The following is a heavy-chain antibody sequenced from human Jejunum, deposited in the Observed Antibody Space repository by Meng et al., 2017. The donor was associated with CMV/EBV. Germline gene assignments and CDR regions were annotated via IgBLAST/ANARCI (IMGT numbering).Heavy chain of an antibody. J-gene: IGHJ4*02. V-gene: IGHV4-39*07. CDR1: GAPISSGSHS. CDR3: ARDLTNKWFYY. D-gene: IGHD1-26*01. CDR2: MYFSGIA. Sequence: LQLQESGPGLGKPRETLSLPCTASGAPISSGSHSWAWFRQPPGKRLEWIGSMYFSGIADYNPSLKSRVTISLHATQKQFSLRLTSVTAADSAVYFCARDLTNKWFYYWGQGTLVTVSS.